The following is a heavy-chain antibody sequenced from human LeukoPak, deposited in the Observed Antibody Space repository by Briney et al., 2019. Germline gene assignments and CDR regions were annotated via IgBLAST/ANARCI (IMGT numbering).Heavy chain of an antibody. D-gene: IGHD2-2*01. CDR2: IYYSGST. CDR3: ARLLGYCSSTSCYDAFDI. Sequence: SETLSLTCTVSGGSISSYYWSWIRQPPGKGLEWIGYIYYSGSTNYNPSLKSRVTISVDTSKNQFSLKLSSVTAADTAAYYCARLLGYCSSTSCYDAFDIWGQGTMVTVSS. J-gene: IGHJ3*02. CDR1: GGSISSYY. V-gene: IGHV4-59*01.